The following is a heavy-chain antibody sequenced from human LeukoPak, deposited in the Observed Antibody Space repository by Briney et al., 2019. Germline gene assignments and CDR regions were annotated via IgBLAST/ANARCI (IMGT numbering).Heavy chain of an antibody. V-gene: IGHV3-23*01. D-gene: IGHD3-10*01. Sequence: GSLRLSCAASGFTFSSYGMSWVRQAPGKGLEWVSAISGSGGSTYYADSVKGRFTISRDNSKNTLYLQMNSLRAEDTAVYYCAKPLWFGELTFDYWGQGTLVTVSS. J-gene: IGHJ4*02. CDR3: AKPLWFGELTFDY. CDR1: GFTFSSYG. CDR2: ISGSGGST.